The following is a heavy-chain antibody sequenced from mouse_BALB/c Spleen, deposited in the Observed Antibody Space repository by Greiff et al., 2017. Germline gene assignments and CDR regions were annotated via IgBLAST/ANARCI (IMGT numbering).Heavy chain of an antibody. CDR2: IDPANGNT. CDR3: ARGGNYGYAMDY. Sequence: VQLKQSGAELVKPGASVKLSCTASGFNIQDTYMHWVKQRPEQGLEWIGRIDPANGNTKYDPKFQGKATITADTSSNTAYLQLSSLTSEDTAVYYCARGGNYGYAMDYWGQGTSVTVSS. CDR1: GFNIQDTY. J-gene: IGHJ4*01. D-gene: IGHD2-1*01. V-gene: IGHV14-3*02.